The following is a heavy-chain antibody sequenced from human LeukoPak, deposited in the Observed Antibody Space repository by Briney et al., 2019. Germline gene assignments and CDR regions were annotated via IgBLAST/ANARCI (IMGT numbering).Heavy chain of an antibody. J-gene: IGHJ4*02. CDR3: AREGGVGASGPFGYFDY. Sequence: PSETLSLTCTVSSGSISSSSYYWGWIRQPPGKGLEWIGSIYYSGSTYYNPSLKSRVTISLDTSKNQFSLKVRSVTAADTAVYYCAREGGVGASGPFGYFDYWGQGTLVTVSS. V-gene: IGHV4-39*07. CDR2: IYYSGST. D-gene: IGHD1-26*01. CDR1: SGSISSSSYY.